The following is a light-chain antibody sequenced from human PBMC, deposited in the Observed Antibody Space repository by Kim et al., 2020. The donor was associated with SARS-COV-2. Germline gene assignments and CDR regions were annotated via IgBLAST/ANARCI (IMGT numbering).Light chain of an antibody. J-gene: IGKJ1*01. V-gene: IGKV3-20*01. Sequence: PGKRAPRSRRASQSISTNVIWTQHKPGQSPRLLIYGASSRATGIPDRFSGSGSGTDFTLAITGLEPEDFAVYYCHQYAGAPWTLGQGTKVDIK. CDR2: GAS. CDR3: HQYAGAPWT. CDR1: QSISTN.